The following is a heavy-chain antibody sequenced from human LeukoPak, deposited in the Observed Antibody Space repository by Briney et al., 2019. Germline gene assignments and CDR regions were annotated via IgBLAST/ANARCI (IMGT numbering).Heavy chain of an antibody. Sequence: ASMKVSCKASGYTFTGYYMHWVRQAPGQGLEWMGWINPNSGGTNYAQKFQGRVTITRDTSTSTAYMELSRLRSDDPAVYYCARVVVTAQKSLSHAFDMWGQGTMGTVSS. CDR1: GYTFTGYY. CDR2: INPNSGGT. D-gene: IGHD2-21*02. V-gene: IGHV1-2*02. J-gene: IGHJ3*02. CDR3: ARVVVTAQKSLSHAFDM.